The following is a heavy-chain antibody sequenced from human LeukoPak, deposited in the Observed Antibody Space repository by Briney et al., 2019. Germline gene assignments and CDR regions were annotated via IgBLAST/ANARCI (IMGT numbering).Heavy chain of an antibody. D-gene: IGHD3-10*01. J-gene: IGHJ3*02. V-gene: IGHV1-69*05. Sequence: GASVKVSCKASGDNFSSYVITWVRQAPGQGLEWMGGIIPIFGTANYAQKFQGRVTITTDESTSTAYMELSSLRSEDTAVYYCARDRGEWAFDIWGQGTMVTVSS. CDR1: GDNFSSYV. CDR3: ARDRGEWAFDI. CDR2: IIPIFGTA.